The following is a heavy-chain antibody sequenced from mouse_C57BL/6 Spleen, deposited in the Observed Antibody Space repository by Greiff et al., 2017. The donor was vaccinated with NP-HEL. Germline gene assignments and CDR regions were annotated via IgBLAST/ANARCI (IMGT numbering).Heavy chain of an antibody. V-gene: IGHV1-53*01. CDR3: DSYGYGYAMDY. CDR2: INPSHGGT. Sequence: QVQLQQSGTDLVKPGASVKLSCKASGYTFTSYWMHWVKQRPGQGLEWIGNINPSHGGTNYNEKFKSKATLTVDKSSSTACMQLSSLTSEDSAVYDCDSYGYGYAMDYWGQGTSVTVCS. D-gene: IGHD2-2*01. J-gene: IGHJ4*01. CDR1: GYTFTSYW.